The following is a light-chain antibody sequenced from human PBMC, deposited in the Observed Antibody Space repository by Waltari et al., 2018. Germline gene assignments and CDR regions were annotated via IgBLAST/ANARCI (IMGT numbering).Light chain of an antibody. Sequence: EIVFTQSPATLSLSPGERATLSCRASQSVSSYLAWYQQKPGQAPRLLIYDASNRATGIPARFSGSGPGTDFTLTISSLEPEDFAVYYCQQGFTFGPGTKVDIK. V-gene: IGKV3D-11*02. CDR1: QSVSSY. J-gene: IGKJ3*01. CDR3: QQGFT. CDR2: DAS.